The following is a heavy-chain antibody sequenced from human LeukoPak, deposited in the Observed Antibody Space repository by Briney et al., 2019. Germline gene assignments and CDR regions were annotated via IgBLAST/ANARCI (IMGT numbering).Heavy chain of an antibody. CDR2: IYYSGST. D-gene: IGHD2-8*01. Sequence: SETLSLTCTVSGGSISDSSYYWGWIRQPPGKGLEWIGSIYYSGSTYYTPSLKSRVSISVDTSKNHFSLKLSSMTAADTAVYYCARLANGPDYNWFDPWGQGTLVTVSS. V-gene: IGHV4-39*02. J-gene: IGHJ5*02. CDR1: GGSISDSSYY. CDR3: ARLANGPDYNWFDP.